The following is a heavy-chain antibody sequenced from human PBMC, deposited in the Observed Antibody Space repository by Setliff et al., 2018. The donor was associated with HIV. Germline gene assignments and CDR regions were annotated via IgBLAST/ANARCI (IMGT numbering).Heavy chain of an antibody. D-gene: IGHD1-1*01. CDR2: IHTEQGFP. CDR1: GYSFTNYA. Sequence: ASVKVSCKASGYSFTNYAINWLRQAPGRGLEWMGWIHTEQGFPMYAQGFTGRFVFSLDPSVSTAYLQINSLNPDDGAVDYCAVERHAFDIWGQGTVVT. V-gene: IGHV7-4-1*02. J-gene: IGHJ3*02. CDR3: AVERHAFDI.